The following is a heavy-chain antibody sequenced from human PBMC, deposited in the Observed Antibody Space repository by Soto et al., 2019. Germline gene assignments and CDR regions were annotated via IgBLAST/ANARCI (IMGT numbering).Heavy chain of an antibody. D-gene: IGHD3-3*01. J-gene: IGHJ6*02. V-gene: IGHV3-23*01. Sequence: GGSLRLSCTASGFTFSTSAMSWVRQAPGRGLEWVSGISGSGVGTYYADSVKGRFTISRDNSKNTLYLQLSGLRAEDAAVYYCAKGPTVFGAVISFDYYYGMYVWGQGTPVTVS. CDR1: GFTFSTSA. CDR3: AKGPTVFGAVISFDYYYGMYV. CDR2: ISGSGVGT.